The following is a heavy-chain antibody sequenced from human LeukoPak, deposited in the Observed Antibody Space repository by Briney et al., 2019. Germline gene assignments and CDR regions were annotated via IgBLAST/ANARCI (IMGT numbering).Heavy chain of an antibody. CDR2: FDPEDGET. V-gene: IGHV1-24*01. CDR3: ATLQNGYYYDSSGYFRKNWFDP. Sequence: ASVKVSCKVSGYTLTELSMHWVRQAPGKGLEWMGGFDPEDGETIYAQKFQGRVTMTEDTSTDTAYMELSSLRSEDTAVYYCATLQNGYYYDSSGYFRKNWFDPWGQGTLVTVSS. CDR1: GYTLTELS. D-gene: IGHD3-22*01. J-gene: IGHJ5*02.